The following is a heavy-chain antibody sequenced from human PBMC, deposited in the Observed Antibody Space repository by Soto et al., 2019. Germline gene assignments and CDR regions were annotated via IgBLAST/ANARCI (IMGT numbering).Heavy chain of an antibody. CDR2: IIPIFGTA. Sequence: SVKISCKASGGTFSSYAISWVRQAPGQGLEWMGGIIPIFGTANYAQKFQGRVTITADESTSTAYMELSSLRSEDTAVYYCARERITIFGVVNDAFDIWGQGTMVTVSS. V-gene: IGHV1-69*13. CDR1: GGTFSSYA. CDR3: ARERITIFGVVNDAFDI. J-gene: IGHJ3*02. D-gene: IGHD3-3*01.